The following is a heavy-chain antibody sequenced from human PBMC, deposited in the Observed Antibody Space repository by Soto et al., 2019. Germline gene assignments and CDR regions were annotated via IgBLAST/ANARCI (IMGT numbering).Heavy chain of an antibody. J-gene: IGHJ4*02. D-gene: IGHD3-9*01. CDR1: GFTFSSYG. V-gene: IGHV3-33*01. CDR2: IWYDGSNK. CDR3: AREENDILTGYYPRGFDY. Sequence: GGSLRLSCAASGFTFSSYGMHWVRQAPGKGLEWVAVIWYDGSNKYYADSVKGRFTISRDNSKNTLYLQMNSLRAEDTAVYYCAREENDILTGYYPRGFDYWGQGTLVTVSS.